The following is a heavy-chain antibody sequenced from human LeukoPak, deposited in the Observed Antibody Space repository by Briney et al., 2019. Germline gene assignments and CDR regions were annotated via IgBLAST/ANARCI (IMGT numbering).Heavy chain of an antibody. CDR1: GFTFSSYA. V-gene: IGHV3-30-3*01. D-gene: IGHD2-2*02. CDR2: ISYDGSNK. Sequence: GGSLGLSCAASGFTFSSYAMHWVRQAPGKGLEWVAVISYDGSNKYYADSVKGRFTISRDNSKNTLYLQMNSLRAEDTAVYYCARDRVLPAAIHFDIWGQGTMVTVSS. J-gene: IGHJ3*02. CDR3: ARDRVLPAAIHFDI.